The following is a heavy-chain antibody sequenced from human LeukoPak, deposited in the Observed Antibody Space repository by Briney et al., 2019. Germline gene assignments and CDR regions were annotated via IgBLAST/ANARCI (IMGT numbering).Heavy chain of an antibody. CDR1: GGTFSSYA. CDR3: ARGYSSSWSDFDY. J-gene: IGHJ4*02. CDR2: IIPIFGTA. Sequence: GASVKVSCKASGGTFSSYATSWVRQAPGQGLEWMGGIIPIFGTANYAQKFQGRVTVTADESTSTAYMELSSLRSEDTAVYYCARGYSSSWSDFDYWGQGTLVTVSS. V-gene: IGHV1-69*13. D-gene: IGHD6-13*01.